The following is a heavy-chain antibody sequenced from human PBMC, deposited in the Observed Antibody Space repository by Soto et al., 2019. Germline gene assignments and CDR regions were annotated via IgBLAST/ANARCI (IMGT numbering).Heavy chain of an antibody. V-gene: IGHV1-46*01. CDR3: GRDLRQYQLLFTIYYYYGMDV. Sequence: QVQLVQSGAEVKKPGASVKVSCKASGYTFTSYYMHWVRQAPGQGLEWMGIINPSGGSTSYAQKFPGRVTMTRDTSTSTVYMELSSLRSEATAVYYCGRDLRQYQLLFTIYYYYGMDVWGQGTTVTVSS. J-gene: IGHJ6*02. CDR2: INPSGGST. D-gene: IGHD2-2*01. CDR1: GYTFTSYY.